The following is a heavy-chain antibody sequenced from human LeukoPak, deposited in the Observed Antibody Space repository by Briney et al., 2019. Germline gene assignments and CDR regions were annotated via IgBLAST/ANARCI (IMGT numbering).Heavy chain of an antibody. V-gene: IGHV4-61*08. Sequence: SETLSLTCTVSGGSISSGGHYWSWIRQPPGKGLEWIGYIYYSGSTNYNPSLKSRVTISVDTSKNQFSLKLSSVTAADTAVYYCARQDNKGGYSGYDWDFDLWGRGTLVTVSS. D-gene: IGHD5-12*01. J-gene: IGHJ2*01. CDR3: ARQDNKGGYSGYDWDFDL. CDR2: IYYSGST. CDR1: GGSISSGGHY.